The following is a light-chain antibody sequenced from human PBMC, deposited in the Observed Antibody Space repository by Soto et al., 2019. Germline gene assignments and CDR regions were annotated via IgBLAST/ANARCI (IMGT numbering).Light chain of an antibody. Sequence: QSVLTQPRSVSGSPGQSVTISCTGTSSDVGGYNYVSWYQQHPGKAPKLMIYDVSKRPSGVPDRFSGSKSGNTASLTISGLQAEDEADYYCCSDAGSHVFGTGTKVTVL. V-gene: IGLV2-11*01. CDR2: DVS. J-gene: IGLJ1*01. CDR1: SSDVGGYNY. CDR3: CSDAGSHV.